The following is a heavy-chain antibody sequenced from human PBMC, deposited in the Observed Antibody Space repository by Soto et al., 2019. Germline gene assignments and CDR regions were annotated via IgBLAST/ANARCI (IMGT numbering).Heavy chain of an antibody. Sequence: PGGSLRLSCAASGFKFTIYGMHWVRQAPGKGLEWVAVVWYDGSSKYYADSVKGRFTISRDNSKNTLYLQVNSLRAEDTAVCYCAKDRSSSLDGMDVWGQGTTVTVSS. J-gene: IGHJ6*02. D-gene: IGHD6-13*01. CDR1: GFKFTIYG. CDR2: VWYDGSSK. CDR3: AKDRSSSLDGMDV. V-gene: IGHV3-33*06.